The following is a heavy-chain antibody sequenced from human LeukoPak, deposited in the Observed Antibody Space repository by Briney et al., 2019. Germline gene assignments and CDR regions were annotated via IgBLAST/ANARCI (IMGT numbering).Heavy chain of an antibody. CDR1: GGSFSGYY. CDR2: INHRGST. D-gene: IGHD4-11*01. Sequence: SETLSLACAVYGGSFSGYYWSWIRQPPGKGLEWIGEINHRGSTNYNPSLKSRVTMSVDTSKNQFSLKLSSVTAADTAVYYCARKDGGYSNYVDYWGQGALVTVSS. V-gene: IGHV4-34*01. J-gene: IGHJ4*02. CDR3: ARKDGGYSNYVDY.